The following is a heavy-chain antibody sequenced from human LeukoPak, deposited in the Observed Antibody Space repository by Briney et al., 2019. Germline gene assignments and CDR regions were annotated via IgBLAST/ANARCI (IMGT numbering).Heavy chain of an antibody. CDR2: IYPADSDT. V-gene: IGHV5-51*01. D-gene: IGHD1-1*01. CDR1: GYTFATYW. CDR3: ARQRGLYNWNDGDAFDI. Sequence: GESLKISCKVSGYTFATYWIGWVRQMPGKGLEWMGIIYPADSDTRYSPSFQGQVTISADKSISTAYLQWSSLKASDTAMYYCARQRGLYNWNDGDAFDIWGQGTMVTVSS. J-gene: IGHJ3*02.